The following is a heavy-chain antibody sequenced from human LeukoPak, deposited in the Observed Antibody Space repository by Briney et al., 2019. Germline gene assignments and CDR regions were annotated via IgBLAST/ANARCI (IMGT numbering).Heavy chain of an antibody. CDR1: GYSISSGYY. J-gene: IGHJ4*02. V-gene: IGHV4-4*07. Sequence: SETLSLTCAVSGYSISSGYYWGWIRQPAGKGLEWIGRSYASGSTNYNPSLESRVTMSVDTSKSQLSLKLSSVTAADTAVYYCARGSSYNWNVFDYWGQGTLVTVSS. CDR3: ARGSSYNWNVFDY. CDR2: SYASGST. D-gene: IGHD1-20*01.